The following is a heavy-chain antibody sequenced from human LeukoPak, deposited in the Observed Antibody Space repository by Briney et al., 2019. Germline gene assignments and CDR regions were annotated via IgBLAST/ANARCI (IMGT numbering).Heavy chain of an antibody. V-gene: IGHV3-21*01. Sequence: GGSLRLSCAASGFTFSSYSMNWVRQAPGKGLEWVSSISSSSSYIYYADSVKGRFTISRDNAKNSLYLQMNSLRAEDTAVYYCARGEGSSSWYYYYYMDAWGKGTTVTVSS. CDR2: ISSSSSYI. D-gene: IGHD6-13*01. CDR3: ARGEGSSSWYYYYYMDA. J-gene: IGHJ6*03. CDR1: GFTFSSYS.